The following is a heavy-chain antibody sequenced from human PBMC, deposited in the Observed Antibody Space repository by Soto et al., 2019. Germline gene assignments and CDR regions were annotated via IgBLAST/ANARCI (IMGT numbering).Heavy chain of an antibody. V-gene: IGHV4-30-4*01. D-gene: IGHD5-18*01. J-gene: IGHJ5*02. CDR2: ISYSGTT. Sequence: PSETLSLTCTVSGDSISSINNYWRWIRQPTGEGLEWIGFISYSGTTSYSPSLKSRVAISLDTSKNQFSLSLNFVSAADTAVYYCARGRGYSYGLDPWGQGSLVTVSS. CDR1: GDSISSINNY. CDR3: ARGRGYSYGLDP.